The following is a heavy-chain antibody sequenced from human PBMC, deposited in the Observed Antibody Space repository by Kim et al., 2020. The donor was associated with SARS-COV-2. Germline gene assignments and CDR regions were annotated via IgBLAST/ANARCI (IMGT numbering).Heavy chain of an antibody. Sequence: GGSLRLSCAASGFTFSSYDMHWVRQATGKGLEWVSAIGTAGDTYYPGSVKGRFTISRENAKNSLYLQMNSLRAGDTAVYYCARAAETDYGDYGGSFDYWGQRTLVTVSS. CDR2: IGTAGDT. D-gene: IGHD4-17*01. CDR3: ARAAETDYGDYGGSFDY. J-gene: IGHJ4*02. CDR1: GFTFSSYD. V-gene: IGHV3-13*01.